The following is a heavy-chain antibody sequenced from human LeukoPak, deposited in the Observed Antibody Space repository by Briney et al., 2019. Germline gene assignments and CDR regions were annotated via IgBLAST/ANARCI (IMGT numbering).Heavy chain of an antibody. D-gene: IGHD2-2*01. J-gene: IGHJ5*02. CDR1: GGSISSGGYY. V-gene: IGHV4-31*03. CDR3: ARIVVPAAMVNPGNWFDP. CDR2: IYYSGST. Sequence: PSETLSLTCTVSGGSISSGGYYWSWIRQHPGKGLEWIGYIYYSGSTYYNPSLKSRVTISVDTSKNQFSLKLSSVTAADTAVYYCARIVVPAAMVNPGNWFDPWGQGTLVTVSS.